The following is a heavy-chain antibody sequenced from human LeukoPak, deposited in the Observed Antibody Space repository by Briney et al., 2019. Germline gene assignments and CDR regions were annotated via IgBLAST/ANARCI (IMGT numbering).Heavy chain of an antibody. CDR1: GFTFSSYA. CDR3: AKVHLPWSQGGY. J-gene: IGHJ4*02. CDR2: ISGSGGST. Sequence: GGSLRLSCAASGFTFSSYAMSWVRQAPGKGLEWVSAISGSGGSTYYADSVKGRLTISRDNSKNTLYLQMNSLRAEDTAVYYCAKVHLPWSQGGYWGQGTLVTVSS. V-gene: IGHV3-23*01. D-gene: IGHD1-26*01.